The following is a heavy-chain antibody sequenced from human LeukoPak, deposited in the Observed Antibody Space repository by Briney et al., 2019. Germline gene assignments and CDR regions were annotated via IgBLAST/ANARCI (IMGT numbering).Heavy chain of an antibody. V-gene: IGHV4-30-2*01. CDR1: GVSINGGDYY. Sequence: SETLSLTCTVSGVSINGGDYYWSWIRQPPGKGLGWIGNIYHSGISFYNPSLKSRVSMSLDMSQNQVSLRLATVTAADTAMYYCVRAEDFGVSTLWFDTWGQGALVTISS. CDR2: IYHSGIS. D-gene: IGHD3-3*01. CDR3: VRAEDFGVSTLWFDT. J-gene: IGHJ5*02.